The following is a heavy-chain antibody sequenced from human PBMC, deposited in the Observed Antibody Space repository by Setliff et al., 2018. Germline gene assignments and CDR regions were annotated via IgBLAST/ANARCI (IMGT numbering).Heavy chain of an antibody. CDR2: INSNSGST. Sequence: ASVKVSCKASGYTFTSFFHQWVRQAPGQGLEWLGWINSNSGSTTYAQKFQGRVTMTRDTSINTVYMELKSLTSDDSAVYYCAREVPGYSGALDFWSRGTLVTVSS. CDR3: AREVPGYSGALDF. D-gene: IGHD5-12*01. J-gene: IGHJ5*01. V-gene: IGHV1-2*02. CDR1: GYTFTSFF.